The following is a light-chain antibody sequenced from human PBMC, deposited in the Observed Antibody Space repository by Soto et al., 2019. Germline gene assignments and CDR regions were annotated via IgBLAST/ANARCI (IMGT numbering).Light chain of an antibody. J-gene: IGLJ1*01. Sequence: QSVLTQPPSASGSPGQSGTISCTGTSSDIGAYIYVSWYQQHPGKAPKLMISEVSRRPSGVPERFSGSKSGNTASLTVSGLQADDEAHYYCSSYAGSNNFVFGTGTKLTGL. CDR2: EVS. CDR1: SSDIGAYIY. CDR3: SSYAGSNNFV. V-gene: IGLV2-8*01.